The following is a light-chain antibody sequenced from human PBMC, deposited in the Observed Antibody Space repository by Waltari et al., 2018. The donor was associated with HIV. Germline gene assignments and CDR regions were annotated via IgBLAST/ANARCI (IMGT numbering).Light chain of an antibody. CDR1: SNNVGNQG. CDR2: SNN. Sequence: QAGLTQPPSVSKGLGQTATLTCTGNSNNVGNQGAAWLQQHQGHPPKLLSYSNNNRPSGISERFSASRSGNTASLTITGLQPEDEADYYCSAWDSSLSAVVFGGGTKLTVL. CDR3: SAWDSSLSAVV. J-gene: IGLJ2*01. V-gene: IGLV10-54*04.